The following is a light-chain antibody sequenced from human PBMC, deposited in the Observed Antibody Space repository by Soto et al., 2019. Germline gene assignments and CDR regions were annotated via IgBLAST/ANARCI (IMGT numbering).Light chain of an antibody. V-gene: IGLV2-23*01. CDR2: EGS. CDR1: SSDVGSYNL. CDR3: YSFAGSFTWV. J-gene: IGLJ2*01. Sequence: QSVLTQSASVSGSPGQSITISCTGTSSDVGSYNLVSWYQQHPGKAPKLMIYEGSKRPSGVSNRFSGSKSGNTASLTISGLQAEDEADYYCYSFAGSFTWVFGGGTKLTVL.